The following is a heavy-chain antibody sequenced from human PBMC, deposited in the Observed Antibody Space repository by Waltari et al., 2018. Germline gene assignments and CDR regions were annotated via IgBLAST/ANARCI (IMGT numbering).Heavy chain of an antibody. CDR1: GGSVSSSDW. CDR3: ARDRGRGLYFDS. V-gene: IGHV4-4*02. CDR2: VHGSGKS. J-gene: IGHJ4*02. D-gene: IGHD2-15*01. Sequence: QLQLQESGPGLVKPSGTLSITCDVSGGSVSSSDWWSWVRQSPGKGLEWIGQVHGSGKSYYNPSFASRVTVSLETSTNQFSLKVTSATAADTAVYYCARDRGRGLYFDSWGQGTLVTVSP.